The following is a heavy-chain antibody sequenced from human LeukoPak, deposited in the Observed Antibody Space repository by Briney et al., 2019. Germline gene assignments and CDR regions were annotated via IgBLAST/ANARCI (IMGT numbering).Heavy chain of an antibody. Sequence: SETLSLTCAVYGGSFSGYYWSWIRQPPGKGLEWIGEINHSGSTNYNPSLKSRVTISVDTSKNQFSLKLSSVTAADTAVYYCARRDLGGSYGFDYWGQGTLVTVSS. CDR2: INHSGST. CDR3: ARRDLGGSYGFDY. CDR1: GGSFSGYY. J-gene: IGHJ4*02. V-gene: IGHV4-34*01. D-gene: IGHD5-18*01.